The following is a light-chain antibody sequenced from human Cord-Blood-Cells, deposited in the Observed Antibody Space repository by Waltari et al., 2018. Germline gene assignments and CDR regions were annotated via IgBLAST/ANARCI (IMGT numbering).Light chain of an antibody. V-gene: IGLV2-14*01. CDR3: SSYTSSSTLYV. CDR2: DVS. Sequence: QSALTQPASVSGSPGQSITISCPGTSSDVGGYNSVSWYQQHPGKAPKLRIYDVSNRPSGVSNRFSGSKSGNTASLTISGLQAEDEADYYCSSYTSSSTLYVFGTGTKVTGL. J-gene: IGLJ1*01. CDR1: SSDVGGYNS.